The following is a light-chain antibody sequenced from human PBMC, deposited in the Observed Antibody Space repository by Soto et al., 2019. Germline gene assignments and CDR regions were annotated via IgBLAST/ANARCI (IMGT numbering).Light chain of an antibody. V-gene: IGKV3-20*01. CDR3: HQYGSSLGT. CDR1: QSVTGTN. J-gene: IGKJ2*01. CDR2: DAV. Sequence: DIVFTQSPGTLSFSPGEGATLSCRASQSVTGTNLAWYQQRAGQAPRLLIYDAVRRATGIPDRFSGSGSGTDFTLTISRLEPEDFAVYFCHQYGSSLGTFGQGTKVDI.